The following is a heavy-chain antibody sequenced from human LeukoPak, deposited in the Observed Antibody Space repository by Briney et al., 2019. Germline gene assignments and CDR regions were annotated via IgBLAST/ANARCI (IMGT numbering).Heavy chain of an antibody. CDR3: AKNLEYSSSSDAFDI. J-gene: IGHJ3*02. CDR1: GFTFSSYA. Sequence: TGGSLRLSCAASGFTFSSYAMSWVRQAPGKGLEWVSAISGSGGSTYYADSVKGRFTISRDNSKNTLYLQMNSLRAEDTAVYYCAKNLEYSSSSDAFDIWGQGTMVTVSS. CDR2: ISGSGGST. D-gene: IGHD6-6*01. V-gene: IGHV3-23*01.